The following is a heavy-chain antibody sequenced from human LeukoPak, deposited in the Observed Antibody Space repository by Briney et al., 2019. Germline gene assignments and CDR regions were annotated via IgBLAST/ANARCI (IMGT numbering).Heavy chain of an antibody. J-gene: IGHJ4*02. CDR1: GGSFSGYD. Sequence: SETMSLTCGVYGGSFSGYDWSWIPQPPGRRLEWIGEINHSGSTNYSPSLSSRVTISVDTSKNQFSLKLSSVTAADTAVYYCATSYYYGSGSYNQFDYWGQGTLVTVSS. V-gene: IGHV4-34*01. CDR2: INHSGST. D-gene: IGHD3-10*01. CDR3: ATSYYYGSGSYNQFDY.